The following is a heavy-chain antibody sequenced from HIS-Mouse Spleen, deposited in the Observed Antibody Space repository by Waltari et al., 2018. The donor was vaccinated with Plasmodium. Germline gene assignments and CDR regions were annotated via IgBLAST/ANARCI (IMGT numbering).Heavy chain of an antibody. CDR2: ISGYNGNT. CDR3: ARLLPWVHGHFDY. D-gene: IGHD1-26*01. Sequence: QVQLVQSGAEGTRPRASVKVFCKDLGYTFSRYGMSRVRQVPGQGLEWMGWISGYNGNTNYAQKVQGRVTMTTDTSTSTAYMELRSLRSDDTAVYYCARLLPWVHGHFDYWGQGTLVTVSS. V-gene: IGHV1-18*01. J-gene: IGHJ4*02. CDR1: GYTFSRYG.